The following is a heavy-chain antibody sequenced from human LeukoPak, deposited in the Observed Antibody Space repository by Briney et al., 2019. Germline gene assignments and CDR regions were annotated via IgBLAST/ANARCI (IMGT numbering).Heavy chain of an antibody. CDR1: GGTFSSYA. CDR2: IIPIFGTA. D-gene: IGHD5-12*01. V-gene: IGHV1-69*13. Sequence: SVKVSCKAFGGTFSSYAISWVRQVPGQGLEWMGGIIPIFGTANYAQKFQGRVTITADESTSTAYMELSSLRSEDTAVYYCKTGGYSGYGPYYYYYYGMDVWGQGTTVTGSS. J-gene: IGHJ6*02. CDR3: KTGGYSGYGPYYYYYYGMDV.